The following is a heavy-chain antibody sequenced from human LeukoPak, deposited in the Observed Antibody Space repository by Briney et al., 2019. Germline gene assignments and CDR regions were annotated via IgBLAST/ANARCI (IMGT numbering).Heavy chain of an antibody. CDR2: INPNSGGT. CDR3: ARGAVVVPAALYYMDV. CDR1: GYTFTGYY. D-gene: IGHD2-2*01. V-gene: IGHV1-2*02. Sequence: ASVKVSCKASGYTFTGYYMHWVRQAPGQGLEWMGWINPNSGGTNYAQKFQGRVTMTRDTSISTAYMELSRLRSDDTAVYYCARGAVVVPAALYYMDVWGKGTTVTVSS. J-gene: IGHJ6*03.